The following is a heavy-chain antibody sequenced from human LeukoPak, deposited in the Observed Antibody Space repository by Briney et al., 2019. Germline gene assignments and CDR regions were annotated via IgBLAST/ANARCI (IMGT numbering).Heavy chain of an antibody. CDR2: ISSSSSDI. V-gene: IGHV3-21*01. J-gene: IGHJ4*02. D-gene: IGHD3-10*01. CDR1: GFTFGNYG. Sequence: GGSLRLSCVASGFTFGNYGMSWLRQAPGKGLEWVSSISSSSSDIYYADSVKGRFTISRDNAKNSLYLQMNSLRAEDTAVYYCAREGPMVRGVPFDYWGQGTLVTVSS. CDR3: AREGPMVRGVPFDY.